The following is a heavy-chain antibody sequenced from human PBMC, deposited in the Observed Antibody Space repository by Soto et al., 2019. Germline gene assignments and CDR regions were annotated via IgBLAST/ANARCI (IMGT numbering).Heavy chain of an antibody. CDR3: ARDFQVLLWFGELPHFDY. CDR1: GYTFTSYG. D-gene: IGHD3-10*01. V-gene: IGHV1-18*04. J-gene: IGHJ4*02. Sequence: QVQLVQSGAEVKKPGASVKVSCKASGYTFTSYGISWVRQAPGQGLEWMGWISAYNGNTNYAQKLQGRVTMTTDTSTRTAYMELRSLRSDDTAVYYCARDFQVLLWFGELPHFDYWGQGTLVTVSS. CDR2: ISAYNGNT.